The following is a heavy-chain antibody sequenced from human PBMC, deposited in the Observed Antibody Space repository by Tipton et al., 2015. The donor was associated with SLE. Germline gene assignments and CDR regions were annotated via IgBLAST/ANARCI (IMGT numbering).Heavy chain of an antibody. J-gene: IGHJ4*02. CDR2: IYHSGST. D-gene: IGHD6-6*01. V-gene: IGHV4-38-2*02. CDR3: ARGPPYSSSWEDY. Sequence: TLSLTCTVSGYSISSGYYWGWIRQPPGKGLEWIGSIYHSGSTYYNPSLKSRVTISVDTSKNQFSLKLSSVTAADTAVYYCARGPPYSSSWEDYWGQGTLVTVSS. CDR1: GYSISSGYY.